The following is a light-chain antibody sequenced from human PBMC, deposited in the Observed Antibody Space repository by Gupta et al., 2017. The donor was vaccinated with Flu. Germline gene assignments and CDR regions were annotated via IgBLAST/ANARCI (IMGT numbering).Light chain of an antibody. CDR1: SSDVGGYNY. CDR2: EVS. J-gene: IGLJ3*02. CDR3: SSYRSSSTQL. V-gene: IGLV2-14*01. Sequence: SITISCTGTSSDVGGYNYVSWYQQLPGKAPKLMIYEVSKRPSGVSNRFSGSKSGNTASLTISGLQAEDEADYYCSSYRSSSTQLFGGGTKLTVL.